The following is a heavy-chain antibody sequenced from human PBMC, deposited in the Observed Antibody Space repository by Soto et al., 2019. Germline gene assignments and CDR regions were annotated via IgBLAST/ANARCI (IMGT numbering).Heavy chain of an antibody. CDR1: GGTFSSYA. V-gene: IGHV1-69*13. J-gene: IGHJ4*02. CDR2: IIPIFGTA. CDR3: ARVLRFRGVVFDY. D-gene: IGHD3-16*01. Sequence: SVKVSCKASGGTFSSYAISWVRQAPGQGLEWMGGIIPIFGTANYAQKFQGRVTITADESTSTAYMELSSLRSEDTAVYYCARVLRFRGVVFDYWGQGTLVTVSS.